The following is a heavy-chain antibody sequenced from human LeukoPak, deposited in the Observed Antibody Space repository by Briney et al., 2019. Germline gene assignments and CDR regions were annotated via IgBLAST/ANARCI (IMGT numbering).Heavy chain of an antibody. CDR2: ITASSTTI. CDR1: GFSFSDYE. J-gene: IGHJ5*02. Sequence: GGSLRLSCAASGFSFSDYEMNWVRQAPGKGLEWISYITASSTTIYYADSVKGRFTISRDNAKNSLYLQMNGLRGEDTAVYYRAKGPGARGFFNWFDPWGQGTLVTVSS. D-gene: IGHD5-12*01. V-gene: IGHV3-48*03. CDR3: AKGPGARGFFNWFDP.